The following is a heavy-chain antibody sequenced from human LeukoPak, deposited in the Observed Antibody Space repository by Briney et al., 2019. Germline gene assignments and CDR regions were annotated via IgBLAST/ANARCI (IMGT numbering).Heavy chain of an antibody. CDR2: IKHDGSEK. CDR1: GFTFSSYW. V-gene: IGHV3-7*01. Sequence: PGRSLRLSCAASGFTFSSYWMSWVRQAPGKGLEWVANIKHDGSEKYYVDSVKGRFTISRDNAEKSLHLQMNSLRAEDTAVYYCARRAGGYSHPYDYWGQGTLVTVSS. CDR3: ARRAGGYSHPYDY. D-gene: IGHD4-23*01. J-gene: IGHJ4*02.